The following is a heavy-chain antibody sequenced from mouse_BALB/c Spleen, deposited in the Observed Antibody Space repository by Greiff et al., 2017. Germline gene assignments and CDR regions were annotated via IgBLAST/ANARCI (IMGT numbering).Heavy chain of an antibody. CDR1: GFNIKDYY. CDR2: IDPENGDT. V-gene: IGHV14-4*02. Sequence: VQLQQSGAELVRSGASVKLSCTASGFNIKDYYMHWVKQRPEQGLEWIGWIDPENGDTEYAPKFQGKATMTADTSSSTAYLQLSSLTSEDTAVYYCDAVDYWGQGTTLTVSS. CDR3: DAVDY. J-gene: IGHJ2*01.